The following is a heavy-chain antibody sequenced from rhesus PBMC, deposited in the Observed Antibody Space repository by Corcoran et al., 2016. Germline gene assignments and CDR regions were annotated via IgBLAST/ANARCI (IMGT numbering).Heavy chain of an antibody. V-gene: IGHV4-80*01. J-gene: IGHJ5-1*01. CDR1: GASIGTYW. Sequence: QVQLQESGQGLVKPSETLSLTCAVSGASIGTYWWPWIRRSPGKGLEGMGEITGNSVNVNDNPGRKSRGTSSKDGARNQGSLEVSAVIAADTAVYYCAKDRLSHTWIARYFHFDVWGPGVLATVSS. CDR2: ITGNSVNV. D-gene: IGHD1-38*01. CDR3: AKDRLSHTWIARYFHFDV.